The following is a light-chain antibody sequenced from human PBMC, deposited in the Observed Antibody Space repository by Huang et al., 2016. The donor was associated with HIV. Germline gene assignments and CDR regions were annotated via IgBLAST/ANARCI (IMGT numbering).Light chain of an antibody. J-gene: IGKJ1*01. V-gene: IGKV1-6*01. CDR2: TAS. CDR3: LQDYTYPWT. CDR1: QDIGND. Sequence: AIQMTQSPASLSASVGDRVTFTCRASQDIGNDLGWYQQRLGKAPKLLVSTASHLQSGVPSRFTGSGSGTHFTLTISGLQPEDFATYYCLQDYTYPWTFGQGTKVEI.